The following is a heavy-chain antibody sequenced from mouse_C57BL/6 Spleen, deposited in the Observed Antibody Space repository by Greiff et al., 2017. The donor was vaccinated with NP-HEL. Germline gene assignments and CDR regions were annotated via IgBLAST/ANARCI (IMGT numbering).Heavy chain of an antibody. Sequence: QVQLQQPGAELAKPGASVKLSCEASGYTFTSYWMHWVKQRPGQGLEWIGYINPSSGYTKYNQKFKDKATLTADKSSSTAYMQLSSLTYEDSAVYYCARTATVEAMDYWGQGTSVTVSS. V-gene: IGHV1-7*01. D-gene: IGHD1-1*01. CDR2: INPSSGYT. J-gene: IGHJ4*01. CDR1: GYTFTSYW. CDR3: ARTATVEAMDY.